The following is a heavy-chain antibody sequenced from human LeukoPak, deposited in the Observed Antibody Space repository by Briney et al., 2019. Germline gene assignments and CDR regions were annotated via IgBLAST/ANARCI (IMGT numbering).Heavy chain of an antibody. CDR2: INHSGST. CDR3: AREGTAGTNLNWFDP. V-gene: IGHV4-34*01. J-gene: IGHJ5*02. D-gene: IGHD1-1*01. CDR1: GGSFSGYY. Sequence: SETLSLTCAVYGGSFSGYYWSWIRQPPGKGLEWIGEINHSGSTNYNPSLKSRVTISVDTSKNRFSLKLSSVTAADTAVYYCAREGTAGTNLNWFDPWGQGTLVTVSS.